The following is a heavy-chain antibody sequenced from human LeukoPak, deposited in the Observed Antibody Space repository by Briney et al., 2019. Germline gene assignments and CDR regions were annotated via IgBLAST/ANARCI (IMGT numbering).Heavy chain of an antibody. CDR3: ARDRRRLRGMNGDGDAFDI. V-gene: IGHV3-53*01. D-gene: IGHD1-1*01. Sequence: PGGSLRLSCAASGFSVRSNYISWVRQAPGKGLEWVSMIYSDGSIFHADSVKGRFTMSRDNPRNTLDLQMNSLRVEDTAVYFCARDRRRLRGMNGDGDAFDIWGQGTMFTVSS. CDR2: IYSDGSI. J-gene: IGHJ3*02. CDR1: GFSVRSNY.